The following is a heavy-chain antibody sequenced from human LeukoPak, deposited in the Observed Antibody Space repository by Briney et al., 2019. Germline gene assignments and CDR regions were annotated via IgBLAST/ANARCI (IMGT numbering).Heavy chain of an antibody. CDR1: GYTFTSYD. CDR2: MKPNSGNT. D-gene: IGHD2-2*01. Sequence: ASVKVSCKASGYTFTSYDINWVRQATGQGLEWMGWMKPNSGNTGYAQKFQGRVTMTRNTSISTAYMELSSLRSEDTAVYYCARNNYCSSTSCYSYYYYYYMDVWGKGTTVTVSS. CDR3: ARNNYCSSTSCYSYYYYYYMDV. V-gene: IGHV1-8*01. J-gene: IGHJ6*03.